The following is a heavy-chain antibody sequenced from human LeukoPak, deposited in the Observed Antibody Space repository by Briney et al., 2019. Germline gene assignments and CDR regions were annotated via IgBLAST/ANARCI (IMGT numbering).Heavy chain of an antibody. V-gene: IGHV3-30*03. Sequence: GGSLRLSCAASGFTFSTYGVHWVRQAPGKGLDWVAVISYDGTDKYYADSVKGRFTISRDNAKNSLYLQMNSLRAEDTAVYYCAGRGYSSGWSDYWGQGTLVTVSS. CDR2: ISYDGTDK. CDR3: AGRGYSSGWSDY. J-gene: IGHJ4*02. D-gene: IGHD6-19*01. CDR1: GFTFSTYG.